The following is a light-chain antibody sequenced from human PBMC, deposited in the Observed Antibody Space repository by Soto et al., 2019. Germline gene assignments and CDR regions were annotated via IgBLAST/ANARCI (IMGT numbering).Light chain of an antibody. CDR2: GAS. Sequence: DIQMTQSPSSLSASVGDRVTITCRASQTISRNLNWYQQRPGRAPKFLIYGASSLQSGVPLRFSGSGSGTDFTLTISSLQPEDFATYYCQQTYSTPRTFGPGTKVDIK. CDR1: QTISRN. J-gene: IGKJ2*01. V-gene: IGKV1-39*01. CDR3: QQTYSTPRT.